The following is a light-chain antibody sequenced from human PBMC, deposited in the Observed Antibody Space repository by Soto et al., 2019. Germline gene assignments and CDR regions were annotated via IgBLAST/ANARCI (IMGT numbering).Light chain of an antibody. Sequence: QSALTQPASVSGSPGQSITISCAGTSSDVGSYNVVSWYQQHPGKAPKLMIYEVSKRPSGVSNRFSGSKSGNTASLTISGLQDEDEADYYCCSYADTYTYVFGTGTKLTVL. V-gene: IGLV2-23*02. CDR3: CSYADTYTYV. J-gene: IGLJ1*01. CDR2: EVS. CDR1: SSDVGSYNV.